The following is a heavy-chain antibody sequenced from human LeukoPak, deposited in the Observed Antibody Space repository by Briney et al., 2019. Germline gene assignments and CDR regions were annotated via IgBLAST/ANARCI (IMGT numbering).Heavy chain of an antibody. V-gene: IGHV4-39*01. CDR1: GGSISSSTYY. J-gene: IGHJ4*02. CDR2: VYYSGST. D-gene: IGHD3-16*01. Sequence: PSETLSLTCTVSGGSISSSTYYWAWIRQPPGKGLDWIGSVYYSGSTYYKPSLKSRVTISVDTSKNQFSLKLSSVTAADTAVYYCARRTQGAYYFDYWGQGTLVTVSS. CDR3: ARRTQGAYYFDY.